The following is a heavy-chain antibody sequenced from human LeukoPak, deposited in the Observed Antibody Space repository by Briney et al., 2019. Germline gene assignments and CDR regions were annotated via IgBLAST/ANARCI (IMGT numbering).Heavy chain of an antibody. J-gene: IGHJ4*02. CDR3: ARDQTYSGSGIYTYFDY. CDR2: IYSTGST. CDR1: GGSISSGGHY. Sequence: SQTLSLTCTVSGGSISSGGHYWSWIRQPAGRGLEYLGRIYSTGSTNYNPSLRSRVTTSADTSKNHFSLKLSSVTAADTAVYYCARDQTYSGSGIYTYFDYWGQGILVTVSS. V-gene: IGHV4-61*02. D-gene: IGHD3-10*01.